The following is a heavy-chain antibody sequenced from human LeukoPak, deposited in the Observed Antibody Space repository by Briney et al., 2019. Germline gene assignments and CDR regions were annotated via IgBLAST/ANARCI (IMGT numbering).Heavy chain of an antibody. Sequence: PGGSLRLSCAASGFTFSSYGMSWVRQAPGKGLEWVSAISGSGGSTYYADSVKGRFTISRDNSKNTLYLQMNSLRVEDTAVYYCAKVQVFIAAAGMEDYYYMDVWGKGTTVTISS. J-gene: IGHJ6*03. V-gene: IGHV3-23*01. CDR3: AKVQVFIAAAGMEDYYYMDV. CDR2: ISGSGGST. CDR1: GFTFSSYG. D-gene: IGHD6-13*01.